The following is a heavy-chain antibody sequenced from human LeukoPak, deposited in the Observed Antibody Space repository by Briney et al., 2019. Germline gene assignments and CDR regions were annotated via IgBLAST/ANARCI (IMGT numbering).Heavy chain of an antibody. J-gene: IGHJ3*02. Sequence: ASVKVSCKASGYTFTGYYIHWVRQAPGQGLEWMGWINPNSGVTHYPQKFQGRVTMTRDTSIRTAYMEVSSLRSDDTAVYYCARVGGLGPHDAFDIWGQGTMVTVSS. CDR1: GYTFTGYY. D-gene: IGHD3-16*01. CDR2: INPNSGVT. CDR3: ARVGGLGPHDAFDI. V-gene: IGHV1-2*02.